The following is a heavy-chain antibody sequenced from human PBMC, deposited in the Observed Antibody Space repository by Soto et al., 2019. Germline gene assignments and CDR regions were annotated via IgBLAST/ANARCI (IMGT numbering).Heavy chain of an antibody. D-gene: IGHD5-12*01. J-gene: IGHJ4*01. CDR2: NYNNGST. CDR3: ARYKSDIEIPRLYYFDY. Sequence: SETLSLPCSVSRGPLKSSGYYWTWIRQHPGKGLECIGDNYNNGSTDYNPSLKMPVSILLDTSKSRFSLKLTSVKAADMAFYYCARYKSDIEIPRLYYFDYWGQGTVVTVSS. CDR1: RGPLKSSGYY. V-gene: IGHV4-31*01.